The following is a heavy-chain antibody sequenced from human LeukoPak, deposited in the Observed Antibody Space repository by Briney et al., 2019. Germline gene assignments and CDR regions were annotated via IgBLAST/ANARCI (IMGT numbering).Heavy chain of an antibody. Sequence: SETLSLTCTLSGYSIISEYCWGWIRQPPGRGLEWIGCVHHSGSTYYNPSLKSRVTMSLDTSKSQFSLHLRSATAADTAFYYCARATPGGLLYFGVGGQGTLVTVSS. J-gene: IGHJ4*02. CDR2: VHHSGST. CDR1: GYSIISEYC. V-gene: IGHV4-38-2*02. CDR3: ARATPGGLLYFGV. D-gene: IGHD3-10*01.